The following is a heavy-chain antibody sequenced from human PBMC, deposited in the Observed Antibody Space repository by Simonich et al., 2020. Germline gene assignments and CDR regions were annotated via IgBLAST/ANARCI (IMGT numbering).Heavy chain of an antibody. J-gene: IGHJ3*02. CDR1: GFTFSSYA. V-gene: IGHV3-30*07. CDR3: AREDLTGDAFDI. D-gene: IGHD7-27*01. Sequence: QVQLVESGGGVVQPGRSLRLSCAASGFTFSSYAMHWVRQAPGKGLEWVAVISYDGSNKYYAASVKGRFTISRDNSKNTLYLQMNSLRAEDTAVYYCAREDLTGDAFDIWGQGTMVTVSS. CDR2: ISYDGSNK.